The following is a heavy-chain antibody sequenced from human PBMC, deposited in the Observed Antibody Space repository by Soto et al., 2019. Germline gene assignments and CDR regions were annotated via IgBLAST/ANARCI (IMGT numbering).Heavy chain of an antibody. D-gene: IGHD5-12*01. CDR1: GFTFSIYA. J-gene: IGHJ3*01. Sequence: GGSLRLSCAASGFTFSIYAMSWVRQAPGKGLEWVSGISYSGSSTYYADSVKGRFAISRDNSKNTLFLQMDSLRAEETAIYYCALGKGGGRDSAFYSWGQGTTVTVSS. V-gene: IGHV3-23*01. CDR2: ISYSGSST. CDR3: ALGKGGGRDSAFYS.